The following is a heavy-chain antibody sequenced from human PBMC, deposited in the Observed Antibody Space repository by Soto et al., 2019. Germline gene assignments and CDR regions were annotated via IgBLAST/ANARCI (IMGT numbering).Heavy chain of an antibody. V-gene: IGHV1-18*01. CDR1: GYTFTSYG. CDR2: ISAYNGNT. CDR3: ASSLYYYDSSGYNY. D-gene: IGHD3-22*01. Sequence: ASVKVSCKASGYTFTSYGISWVRQAPGQGLEWMGWISAYNGNTNYAQKLQGRVTMTTDKSTSTVYIELRSLISYDTAVYYCASSLYYYDSSGYNYWGQGTLVTVSS. J-gene: IGHJ4*02.